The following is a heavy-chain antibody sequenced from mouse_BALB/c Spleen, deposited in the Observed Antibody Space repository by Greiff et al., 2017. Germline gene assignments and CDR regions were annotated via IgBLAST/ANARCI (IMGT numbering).Heavy chain of an antibody. V-gene: IGHV1-9*01. D-gene: IGHD1-1*01. CDR1: GYTFSSYW. CDR3: ARGYYYGKEGYFDY. Sequence: QVQLQQSGAELMKPGASVKISCKATGYTFSSYWIEWVKQRPGHGLEWIGEILPGSGSTNYNEKFKGKATFTADTSSNTAYMQLSSLTSEDSAVYYCARGYYYGKEGYFDYWGQGTTLTVSS. J-gene: IGHJ2*01. CDR2: ILPGSGST.